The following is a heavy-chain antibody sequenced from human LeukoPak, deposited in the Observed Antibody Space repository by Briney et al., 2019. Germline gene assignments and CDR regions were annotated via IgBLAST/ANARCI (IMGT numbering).Heavy chain of an antibody. D-gene: IGHD3-10*01. CDR2: INAGNGNT. Sequence: GASVKVSCKASGYTFTSYAMHWVRQAPGQRLEWMGWINAGNGNTKYSQKFRGRVTITGDTSASTAYMELSSLRSEDTAVYYCARERGITMVRGATRNWFDPWGQGTLVTVSS. V-gene: IGHV1-3*01. CDR1: GYTFTSYA. CDR3: ARERGITMVRGATRNWFDP. J-gene: IGHJ5*02.